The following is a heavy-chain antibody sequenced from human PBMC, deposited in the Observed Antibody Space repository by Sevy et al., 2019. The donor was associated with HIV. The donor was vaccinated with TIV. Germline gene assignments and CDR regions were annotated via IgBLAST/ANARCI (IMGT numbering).Heavy chain of an antibody. CDR2: ITSSSSTI. J-gene: IGHJ4*02. CDR1: GFTFSSYS. Sequence: GGSLRLSCAASGFTFSSYSMNWVRQAPGKGLEWVSYITSSSSTIYYSDSVKGRFTISRDNAKNSLYLQMNSLRDEDTAVYYCARAPLHYYDSSGTISGFDYWGQGTLVTVSS. CDR3: ARAPLHYYDSSGTISGFDY. V-gene: IGHV3-48*02. D-gene: IGHD3-22*01.